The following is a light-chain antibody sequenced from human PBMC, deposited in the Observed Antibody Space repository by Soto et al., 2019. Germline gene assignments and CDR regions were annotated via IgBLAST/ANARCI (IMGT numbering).Light chain of an antibody. CDR3: QQRYSWPPLT. J-gene: IGKJ4*01. Sequence: EIVLTQSPATLSLSPGEGATLSCRASQSVSTYLAWYQQQPGQAPRLLIYDASKRATGVPARFSGSGSGTDLTLTIRSLVPEDFSVYYCQQRYSWPPLTFGGGTKVEI. CDR2: DAS. V-gene: IGKV3-11*01. CDR1: QSVSTY.